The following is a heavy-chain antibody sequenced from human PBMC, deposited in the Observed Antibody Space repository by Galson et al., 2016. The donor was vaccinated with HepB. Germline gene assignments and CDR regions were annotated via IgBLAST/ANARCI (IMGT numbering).Heavy chain of an antibody. Sequence: ETLSLTCSVSGGSISRYYWSWIRQSPGKGLEWIGYVGHTGDTDYNPSLKNRVTMSIDTSKNQFSLTLKSVTAADTATYYCAIQQSYLFDYWGLGTLVTVSS. CDR2: VGHTGDT. CDR3: AIQQSYLFDY. V-gene: IGHV4-59*12. D-gene: IGHD1-26*01. J-gene: IGHJ4*02. CDR1: GGSISRYY.